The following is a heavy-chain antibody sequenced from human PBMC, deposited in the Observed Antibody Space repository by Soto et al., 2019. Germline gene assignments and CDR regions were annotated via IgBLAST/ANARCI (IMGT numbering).Heavy chain of an antibody. D-gene: IGHD3-3*01. V-gene: IGHV3-7*03. CDR2: IRQDGSEK. CDR3: ASRPSDVKYYGVFDY. Sequence: GGSLIPSFEASAFTFSYHWMTWVREAQGKGLEWVANIRQDGSEKYYVASVKGRFTASRDNAMTPLFLQIDNLRAEDSAVYYGASRPSDVKYYGVFDYCGPGTMVTVSS. CDR1: AFTFSYHW. J-gene: IGHJ4*02.